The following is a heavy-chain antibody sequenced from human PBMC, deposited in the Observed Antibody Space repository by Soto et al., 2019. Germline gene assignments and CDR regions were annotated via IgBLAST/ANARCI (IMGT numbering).Heavy chain of an antibody. CDR1: GGSISSGDHS. Sequence: PSETLSLTCTVSGGSISSGDHSWSWIRQSPGKGLEWIGYSYYSGTTYYNPSLKSRVSMSVDMPKNQFSLKLSSATAADTAVYYCARAPYYYSWCDERLGWFDTRGQRSLVTVSS. CDR2: SYYSGTT. CDR3: ARAPYYYSWCDERLGWFDT. D-gene: IGHD2-8*02. V-gene: IGHV4-30-4*01. J-gene: IGHJ5*02.